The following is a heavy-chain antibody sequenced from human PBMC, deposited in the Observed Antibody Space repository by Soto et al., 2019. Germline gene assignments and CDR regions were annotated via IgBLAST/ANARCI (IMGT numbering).Heavy chain of an antibody. V-gene: IGHV3-15*07. D-gene: IGHD4-4*01. Sequence: VQLVESGGGLVEPGGSLRLSCAVSGFTSNNAWMNWVRQAPGKGLEWVGRIRRKTDGGTTDYAAPVKGRFSISRDDSKNTLYLQMSSLKTEDTAVYYCNTEKGTVIPYNFDSWGQGTLVTVSS. CDR3: NTEKGTVIPYNFDS. CDR2: IRRKTDGGTT. J-gene: IGHJ4*02. CDR1: GFTSNNAW.